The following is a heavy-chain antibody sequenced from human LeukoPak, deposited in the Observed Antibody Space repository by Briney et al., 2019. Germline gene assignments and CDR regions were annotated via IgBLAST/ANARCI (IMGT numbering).Heavy chain of an antibody. Sequence: EASVKVSCKASGYTFTSYGISWVRQAPGQGLEWMGWISAYNGNTNYAQKLQGRVTMTTDTSTSTAYMEQRSLRSDDTAVYYCARDKPDYYGSGSYYSPKVGGMDVWGQGTTVTVSS. CDR3: ARDKPDYYGSGSYYSPKVGGMDV. D-gene: IGHD3-10*01. CDR2: ISAYNGNT. V-gene: IGHV1-18*01. CDR1: GYTFTSYG. J-gene: IGHJ6*02.